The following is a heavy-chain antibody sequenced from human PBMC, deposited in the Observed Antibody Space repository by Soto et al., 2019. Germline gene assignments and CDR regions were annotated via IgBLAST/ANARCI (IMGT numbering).Heavy chain of an antibody. Sequence: PSETLSLTCAVYGGPFSGYYWSWVRQPPGKGLEWIGEINHSGSTNYNPSLKSRVTISVDTSKNQFSLKLSSVTAADTAAYYCAREIDDSSPDAFDIWGQGTMVTVSS. CDR1: GGPFSGYY. CDR2: INHSGST. CDR3: AREIDDSSPDAFDI. V-gene: IGHV4-34*01. D-gene: IGHD4-4*01. J-gene: IGHJ3*02.